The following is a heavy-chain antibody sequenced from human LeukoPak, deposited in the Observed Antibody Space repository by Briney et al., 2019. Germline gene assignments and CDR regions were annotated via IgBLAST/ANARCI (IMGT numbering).Heavy chain of an antibody. CDR1: GGSINSYY. J-gene: IGHJ4*02. CDR3: ARQYYYGSHTFDY. D-gene: IGHD3-22*01. CDR2: IYYSGST. Sequence: SETLSLTCTVSGGSINSYYWSWIRQPPGKGLEWIGYIYYSGSTNYNPSLKSRVSISVDTSKNQFSLKLSSVTAADTAVYYCARQYYYGSHTFDYWGQGTLVTVSS. V-gene: IGHV4-59*08.